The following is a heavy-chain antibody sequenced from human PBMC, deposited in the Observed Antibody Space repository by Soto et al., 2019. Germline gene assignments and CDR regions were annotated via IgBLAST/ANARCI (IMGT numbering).Heavy chain of an antibody. J-gene: IGHJ4*02. CDR1: GGSISSGGYY. Sequence: PSETLSLTCTVSGGSISSGGYYWSWIRQHPGKGLEWIGYIYYSGSTYYNPSLKSRVTISVDTSKNQFSLKLSSVTAADTAVYYCARGGVDQLWTPPYFDYWGQGTLVTVSS. CDR2: IYYSGST. V-gene: IGHV4-31*03. CDR3: ARGGVDQLWTPPYFDY. D-gene: IGHD5-18*01.